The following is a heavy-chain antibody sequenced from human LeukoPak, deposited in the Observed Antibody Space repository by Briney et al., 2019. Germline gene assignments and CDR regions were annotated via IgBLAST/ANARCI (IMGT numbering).Heavy chain of an antibody. J-gene: IGHJ4*02. Sequence: AGGSLRLSCAASGFTFRNYYMTWIRQAPGNGLERVSYISASGDTIYYGDSVRGRFTISRDNAKNSLYLDMNTLKAEDTAVYYCARDPSWEILSYFDYWGQGTLVTVSS. D-gene: IGHD1-26*01. CDR1: GFTFRNYY. CDR3: ARDPSWEILSYFDY. CDR2: ISASGDTI. V-gene: IGHV3-11*04.